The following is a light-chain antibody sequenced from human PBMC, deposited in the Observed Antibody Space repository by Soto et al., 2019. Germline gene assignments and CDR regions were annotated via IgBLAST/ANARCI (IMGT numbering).Light chain of an antibody. J-gene: IGKJ4*01. CDR3: QQYDSWPPLT. CDR1: QSISSA. CDR2: DAS. V-gene: IGKV3-15*01. Sequence: EIVLTQSPATLSLSPGDRAILSCRASQSISSALAWYQQKPGQAPRLLIYDASSRATGIPARFSGSGSGTEFTLTISSLQSEDFAVYYCQQYDSWPPLTFGGGTKVEIK.